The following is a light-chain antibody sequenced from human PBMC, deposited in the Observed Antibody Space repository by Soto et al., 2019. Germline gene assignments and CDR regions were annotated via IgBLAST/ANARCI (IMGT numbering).Light chain of an antibody. CDR2: AAS. CDR1: QDIADY. Sequence: DIQMTQSPSSLSASVGDRVTITCRASQDIADYLAWYQQKPGQVPNLLIYAASTLQSGVPSRFTGSGSGTDFSLTISRLEPEDFAVYYCQHYDSSRWTFGLGTKVDIK. CDR3: QHYDSSRWT. J-gene: IGKJ1*01. V-gene: IGKV1-27*01.